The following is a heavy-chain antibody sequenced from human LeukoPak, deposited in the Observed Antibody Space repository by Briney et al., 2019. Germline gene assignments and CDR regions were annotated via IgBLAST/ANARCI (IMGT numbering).Heavy chain of an antibody. CDR3: ARDVAFRFGLELDY. CDR1: GFTFSSYS. D-gene: IGHD3/OR15-3a*01. V-gene: IGHV3-21*01. CDR2: ISSSSSYI. J-gene: IGHJ4*02. Sequence: GGSLRLSCAASGFTFSSYSMNWVRQAPGKGLEWVSSISSSSSYIYYADSVKGRFTISRDNAKNSLYLQMNSLRAEDTAVYYCARDVAFRFGLELDYWGQGTLVTVSS.